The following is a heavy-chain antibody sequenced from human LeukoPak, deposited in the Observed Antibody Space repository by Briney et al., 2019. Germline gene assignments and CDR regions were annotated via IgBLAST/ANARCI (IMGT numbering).Heavy chain of an antibody. CDR1: GYKLTDDY. D-gene: IGHD3-16*01. CDR2: INPDSGFT. V-gene: IGHV1-2*02. CDR3: APTAEAYTSWWKV. J-gene: IGHJ4*02. Sequence: ASVKVSCKASGYKLTDDYMHWVRQAPGQGLEFMGWINPDSGFTSYAQKFKGRVTMTRDTSISTAYLEVRSLTSDDTAVYYCAPTAEAYTSWWKVWGQGTLVTVSS.